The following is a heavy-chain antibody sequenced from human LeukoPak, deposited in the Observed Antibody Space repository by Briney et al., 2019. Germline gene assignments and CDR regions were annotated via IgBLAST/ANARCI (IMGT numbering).Heavy chain of an antibody. CDR2: ISSSSSYI. D-gene: IGHD3-22*01. CDR1: GFTFSSYS. CDR3: AGRYYYDSSGYLYYMDV. J-gene: IGHJ6*03. V-gene: IGHV3-21*01. Sequence: GGSLRLSCAASGFTFSSYSMNWVRQAPGKGLEWVSSISSSSSYIYYADSVKGRFTTSRDNAKNSLYLQMNSLRAEDTAVYYCAGRYYYDSSGYLYYMDVWGKGTTVTVSS.